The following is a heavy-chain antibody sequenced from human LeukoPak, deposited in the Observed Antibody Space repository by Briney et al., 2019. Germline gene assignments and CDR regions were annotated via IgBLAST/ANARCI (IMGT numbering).Heavy chain of an antibody. CDR3: ARKYSGYEYFDY. D-gene: IGHD5-12*01. CDR2: IWYDGSNK. J-gene: IGHJ4*02. Sequence: PGRSLRLSCAASGFTFSSYGMHWVRQAPDRGLEWVAVIWYDGSNKYYADSVKGRFTISRDNSKNTLYLQMNSLRAEDTAVYYCARKYSGYEYFDYWGQGTLVTVSS. V-gene: IGHV3-33*01. CDR1: GFTFSSYG.